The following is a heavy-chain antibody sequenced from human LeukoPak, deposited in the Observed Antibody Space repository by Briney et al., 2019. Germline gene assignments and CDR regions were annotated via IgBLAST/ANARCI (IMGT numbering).Heavy chain of an antibody. V-gene: IGHV3-23*01. J-gene: IGHJ6*02. Sequence: GGSLRLSCAASGFTFSSYAMSWVRQAPGKGLEWVSAIRGSGASTYYADSVKGRFTISRDNSKKTLYPQMNSLRAEDTAVYYCAKCVLTSYYYYGMDVWGQGTTVTVSS. CDR1: GFTFSSYA. CDR3: AKCVLTSYYYYGMDV. D-gene: IGHD3-9*01. CDR2: IRGSGAST.